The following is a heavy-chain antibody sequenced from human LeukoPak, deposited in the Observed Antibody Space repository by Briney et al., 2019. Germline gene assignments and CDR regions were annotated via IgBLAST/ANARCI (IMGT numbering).Heavy chain of an antibody. CDR1: GFTFSNAW. J-gene: IGHJ4*02. CDR3: AREINDY. Sequence: GGSLRLSCAASGFTFSNAWMNWVRQAPGKGLEWVANIKQDGSEKYYVDSVKGRFTISRDNAKNSLYLQMSSLRAEDTAVYYCAREINDYWGQGTLVTVSS. V-gene: IGHV3-7*01. CDR2: IKQDGSEK.